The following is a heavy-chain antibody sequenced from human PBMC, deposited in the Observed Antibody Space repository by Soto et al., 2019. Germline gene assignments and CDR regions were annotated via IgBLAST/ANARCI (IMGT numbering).Heavy chain of an antibody. CDR3: ARTSLFGMVECLDY. J-gene: IGHJ4*02. V-gene: IGHV2-70*11. CDR2: IDWDDDK. D-gene: IGHD3-3*01. Sequence: SGATLVNPTQTLTLTCTFSGFSLSTSGMCVSWIRQPPGKALEWLARIDWDDDKYYSTSLKTRLTISKDTSKNQVVLTMTNMDPVDTATYYCARTSLFGMVECLDYWGQGTLVTVSS. CDR1: GFSLSTSGMC.